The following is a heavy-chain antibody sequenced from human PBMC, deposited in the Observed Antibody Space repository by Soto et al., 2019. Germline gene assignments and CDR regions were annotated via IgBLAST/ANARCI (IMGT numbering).Heavy chain of an antibody. V-gene: IGHV4-34*01. CDR1: GGSFSGYY. J-gene: IGHJ6*02. D-gene: IGHD3-9*01. CDR2: INHSGST. Sequence: PSETLSLTCAVYGGSFSGYYWSWIRQPPGKGLEWIGEINHSGSTNYNPSLKSRVTISVDTSKNQFSLKLSSVTAADTAVYYCARGSYDILTGYYREMDVWGQGTTVTVSS. CDR3: ARGSYDILTGYYREMDV.